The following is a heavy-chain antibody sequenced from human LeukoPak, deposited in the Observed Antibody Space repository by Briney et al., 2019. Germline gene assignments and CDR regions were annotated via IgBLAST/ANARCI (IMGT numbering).Heavy chain of an antibody. CDR2: IYYSGST. Sequence: PSETLSLTCTVSGGSISSYYWSWIRQPPGKGLEWIGYIYYSGSTNYSPCLKSRVTISVDTSKNQFSLKLSSVTAADTAVYYCARDKGSSWYHWFDPWGQGTLVTVSS. CDR1: GGSISSYY. D-gene: IGHD6-13*01. CDR3: ARDKGSSWYHWFDP. J-gene: IGHJ5*02. V-gene: IGHV4-59*01.